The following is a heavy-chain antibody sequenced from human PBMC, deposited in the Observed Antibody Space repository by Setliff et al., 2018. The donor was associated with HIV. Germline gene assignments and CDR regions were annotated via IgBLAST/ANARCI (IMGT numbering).Heavy chain of an antibody. D-gene: IGHD3-10*01. CDR1: DFTFSSYG. Sequence: PGGSLRLSCAASDFTFSSYGMHWVRQAPGKGLEWVASIRYDGSYKFYADSVKGRFTISRDNSKNTLYLQMNGLRAEDTAVYYCARSVIGYGWFDPWGQGTLVTVSS. CDR2: IRYDGSYK. J-gene: IGHJ5*02. V-gene: IGHV3-30*02. CDR3: ARSVIGYGWFDP.